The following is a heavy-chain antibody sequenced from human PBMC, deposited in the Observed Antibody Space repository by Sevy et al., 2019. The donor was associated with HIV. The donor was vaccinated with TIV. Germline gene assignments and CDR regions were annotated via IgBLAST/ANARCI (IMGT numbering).Heavy chain of an antibody. J-gene: IGHJ4*02. V-gene: IGHV3-49*04. CDR2: LKSDVYGGTV. CDR3: TRWKAAQSIFDY. Sequence: GESLKISCTASGFTFGDYCMSWVHQAPGKGLEWVAFLKSDVYGGTVDHAASVRGRFVISRYDSKTIAYLQMNDLKTEDTGVYYCTRWKAAQSIFDYWGQGALVTVSS. CDR1: GFTFGDYC. D-gene: IGHD6-13*01.